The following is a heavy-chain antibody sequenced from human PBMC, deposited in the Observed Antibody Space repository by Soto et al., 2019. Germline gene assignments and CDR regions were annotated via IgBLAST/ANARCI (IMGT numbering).Heavy chain of an antibody. Sequence: GGSLRLSCAASGFTVSNTYMTWVRQPPGKGLECVSVIYTAGGTNYADSVKGRFTISRDNARRSLSLQMNSLTVDDTAIYYCVRGGGGGLFDPWGQGSMVTVSS. J-gene: IGHJ5*02. V-gene: IGHV3-53*01. CDR2: IYTAGGT. D-gene: IGHD2-15*01. CDR1: GFTVSNTY. CDR3: VRGGGGGLFDP.